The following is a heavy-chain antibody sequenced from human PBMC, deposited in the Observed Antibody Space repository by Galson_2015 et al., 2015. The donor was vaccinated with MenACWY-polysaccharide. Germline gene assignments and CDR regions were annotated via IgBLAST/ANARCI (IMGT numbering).Heavy chain of an antibody. J-gene: IGHJ5*02. CDR2: T. V-gene: IGHV4-34*13. Sequence: TNYNPSLKSRVTISVDTSKNQFSLKLSSVTAADTAVYYCARAGDIVLMVSGNWFDPWGQGTLVTVSS. CDR3: ARAGDIVLMVSGNWFDP. D-gene: IGHD2-8*01.